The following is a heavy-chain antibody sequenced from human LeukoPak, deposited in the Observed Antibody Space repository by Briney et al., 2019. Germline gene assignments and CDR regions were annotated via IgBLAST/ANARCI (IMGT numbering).Heavy chain of an antibody. Sequence: PGGSLRLSCAASGFTFSSYAMTWVRQAPGKGLEWVSTISDSGARTNYADSAKGRFTISRDNSMNTLYLQTNSLRADDTAVYYCASDYFLDYWGQGTLVTVSS. V-gene: IGHV3-23*01. CDR1: GFTFSSYA. D-gene: IGHD6-25*01. CDR3: ASDYFLDY. CDR2: ISDSGART. J-gene: IGHJ4*02.